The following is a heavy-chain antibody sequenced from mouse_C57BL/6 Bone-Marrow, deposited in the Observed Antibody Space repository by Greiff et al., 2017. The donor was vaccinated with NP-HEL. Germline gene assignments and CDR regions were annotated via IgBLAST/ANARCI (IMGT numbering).Heavy chain of an antibody. Sequence: EVQGVESGGGLVQPKGSLKLSCAASGFSFNTYAMNWVRQAPGKGLEWVARIRSKSNNYATYYADSVKDRFTISRDDSESMLYLQMNNLKTEDTAMYYCVSGNSYAMDYWGQGTSVTVSS. J-gene: IGHJ4*01. D-gene: IGHD2-1*01. CDR1: GFSFNTYA. CDR3: VSGNSYAMDY. V-gene: IGHV10-1*01. CDR2: IRSKSNNYAT.